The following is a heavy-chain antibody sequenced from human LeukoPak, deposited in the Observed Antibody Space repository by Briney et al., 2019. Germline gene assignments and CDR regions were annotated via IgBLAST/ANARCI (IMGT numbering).Heavy chain of an antibody. J-gene: IGHJ4*02. CDR1: GFTFSNYY. V-gene: IGHV3-7*05. D-gene: IGHD3-10*01. Sequence: GGSLRLSCAASGFTFSNYYMTWVRQAPGKGLEWVANIKYDGSEKYYVDSVKGRFTISRDNARNSLDLQMNSLRVEDTAVYYCARAYGPDYWGQGTLVTVSS. CDR3: ARAYGPDY. CDR2: IKYDGSEK.